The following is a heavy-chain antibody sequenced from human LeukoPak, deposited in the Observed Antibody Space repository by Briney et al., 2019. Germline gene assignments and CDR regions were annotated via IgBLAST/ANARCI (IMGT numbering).Heavy chain of an antibody. CDR3: AVSFDY. D-gene: IGHD5/OR15-5a*01. CDR1: GVTFSSYS. CDR2: ISSNSITT. V-gene: IGHV3-48*01. Sequence: GGSLRLSCAASGVTFSSYSMNWVRQAPGKGLEWVSYISSNSITTYYADSVKGRFTISRDNAKNSLSLQMNRLRAEDTAVYYCAVSFDYWGQGTLVTVSS. J-gene: IGHJ4*02.